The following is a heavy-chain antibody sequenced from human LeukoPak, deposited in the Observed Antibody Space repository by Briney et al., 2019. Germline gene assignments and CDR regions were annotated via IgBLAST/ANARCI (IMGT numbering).Heavy chain of an antibody. V-gene: IGHV3-30-3*01. CDR3: ARDPQTQYSYGYFDY. J-gene: IGHJ4*02. Sequence: QPGRSLRLSCAASGFTFSSYAMHWVRQAPGKGLEWVAVISYDGSNKYYADSVKGRFTISRDNSKNTLYLQMNSLRAEDTAVYYCARDPQTQYSYGYFDYWGQGTLVTVSS. CDR1: GFTFSSYA. CDR2: ISYDGSNK. D-gene: IGHD5-18*01.